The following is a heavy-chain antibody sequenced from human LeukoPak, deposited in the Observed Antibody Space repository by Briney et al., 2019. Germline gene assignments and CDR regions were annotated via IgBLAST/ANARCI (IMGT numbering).Heavy chain of an antibody. CDR1: GDSVSSNNAV. D-gene: IGHD1-26*01. CDR2: TYYRSKWYN. Sequence: SQTLSLTCAISGDSVSSNNAVWNWIRQSPSRGLEWLGRTYYRSKWYNDYAVSVKSRITINPDTSKNHFSLQLNSVTPEDTAVYYCARRVGATGGMDVWGQGTTVTVSS. V-gene: IGHV6-1*01. CDR3: ARRVGATGGMDV. J-gene: IGHJ6*02.